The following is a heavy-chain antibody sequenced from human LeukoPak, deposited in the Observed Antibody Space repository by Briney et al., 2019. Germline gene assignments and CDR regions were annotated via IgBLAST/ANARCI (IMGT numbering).Heavy chain of an antibody. V-gene: IGHV1-18*01. Sequence: ASVKVSCKASGYTFTSYGISWVRQAPGQGLEWMGWISAYNGNTNYAQKLQGRVTMTTDTSTSTAYMELRSLRSDDTAVYYCASTYSSGWYGSSVTPYFGYWGQGTLVTVSS. CDR2: ISAYNGNT. D-gene: IGHD6-19*01. CDR1: GYTFTSYG. J-gene: IGHJ4*02. CDR3: ASTYSSGWYGSSVTPYFGY.